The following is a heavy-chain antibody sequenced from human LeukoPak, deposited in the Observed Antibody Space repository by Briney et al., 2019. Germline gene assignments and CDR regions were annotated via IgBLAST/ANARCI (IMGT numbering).Heavy chain of an antibody. V-gene: IGHV3-30-3*01. CDR2: ISYDGSNK. CDR1: GFTFSSYA. Sequence: GGSLRPSCAASGFTFSSYAMHWVRQAPGKGLEWVAVISYDGSNKYYADSVKGRFTISRDNSKNTLYLQMNSLRAEDTAVYYCVRSAFHAGSGNYYDYWGQGTLVTVSS. D-gene: IGHD3-22*01. J-gene: IGHJ4*02. CDR3: VRSAFHAGSGNYYDY.